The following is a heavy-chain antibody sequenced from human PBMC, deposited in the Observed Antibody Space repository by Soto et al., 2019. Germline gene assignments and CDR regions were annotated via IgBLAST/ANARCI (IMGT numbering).Heavy chain of an antibody. CDR1: GYTLTELS. CDR3: AGDPYSSSSPGTFDY. Sequence: ASVKVSCKVSGYTLTELSMHWVRQAPGKGLEWMGGFDPEDGETIYAQKFQGRVTMTEDESTDTVYMELSSLGSEDTAVYYCAGDPYSSSSPGTFDYWGQGTLVTVSS. J-gene: IGHJ4*02. CDR2: FDPEDGET. V-gene: IGHV1-24*01. D-gene: IGHD6-6*01.